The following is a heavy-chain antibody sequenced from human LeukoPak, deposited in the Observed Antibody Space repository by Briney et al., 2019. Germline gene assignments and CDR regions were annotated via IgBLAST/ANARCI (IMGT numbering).Heavy chain of an antibody. Sequence: SQTLSLTCTVSGVSISSGDYHWNWIRQPPGRGLEWIGYISYSGNTYYNPSLKSRLTISLDTSRSQISLRLSSVTAADTAVYYCAREKVPENNYYYGMDVWGQGTTVTVSS. CDR1: GVSISSGDYH. CDR3: AREKVPENNYYYGMDV. V-gene: IGHV4-30-4*01. J-gene: IGHJ6*02. D-gene: IGHD2-2*01. CDR2: ISYSGNT.